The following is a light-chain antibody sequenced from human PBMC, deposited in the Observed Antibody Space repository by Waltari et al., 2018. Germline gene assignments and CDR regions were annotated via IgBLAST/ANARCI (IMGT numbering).Light chain of an antibody. J-gene: IGKJ4*01. CDR2: KAS. CDR3: QQHNSDPVT. CDR1: QDISNF. Sequence: DIQMTQSPSSLSASVGDRVTVTCRASQDISNFLAWYQQKPGKAPNLLIYKASTLQSGVPSRFGGSGSGTNFTLTITNLQPEDFTTDYCQQHNSDPVTFGGGTNVEI. V-gene: IGKV1-16*01.